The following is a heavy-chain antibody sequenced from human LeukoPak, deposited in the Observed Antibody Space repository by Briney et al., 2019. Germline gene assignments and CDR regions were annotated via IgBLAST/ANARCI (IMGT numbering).Heavy chain of an antibody. Sequence: PSETLSLTCAVSGGSISSSNWWSWVRQPPGKGLEWIGEIYHSGSTNYNPSLKSRVTISVDKSKNQFSLKLSSVTAADTAVYYCARDRPNYDILTGYYVGGSAFDYWGQGTLVTVSS. CDR2: IYHSGST. CDR1: GGSISSSNW. J-gene: IGHJ4*02. V-gene: IGHV4-4*02. D-gene: IGHD3-9*01. CDR3: ARDRPNYDILTGYYVGGSAFDY.